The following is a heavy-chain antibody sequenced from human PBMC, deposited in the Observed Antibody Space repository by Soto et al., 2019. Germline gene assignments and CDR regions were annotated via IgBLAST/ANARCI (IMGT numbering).Heavy chain of an antibody. CDR2: MNHNSGNT. CDR3: AYIPVRTKGLDY. V-gene: IGHV1-8*01. D-gene: IGHD1-1*01. J-gene: IGHJ4*02. Sequence: QVQLVQSGAEVKKPGASVKVSCKASGYTFTSYDINWVRQATGQGHEWMGWMNHNSGNTGYAQKFQGRVTRTRNTCISTPYMELSSLRSEATAVYYCAYIPVRTKGLDYWGQGTLVTVSS. CDR1: GYTFTSYD.